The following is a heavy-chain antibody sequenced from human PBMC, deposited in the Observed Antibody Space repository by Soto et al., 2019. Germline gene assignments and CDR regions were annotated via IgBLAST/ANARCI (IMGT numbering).Heavy chain of an antibody. CDR2: IYYSGST. Sequence: SETLSLTCTVSGGSISSSSYYWGWIRQPPGKGLEWIGSIYYSGSTYYNPSLKSRVTISVDTSKNQFSLKLSSVTAADTAVYYCARQNHDGSGSSYHFDYWGQGTLVTVSS. J-gene: IGHJ4*02. CDR3: ARQNHDGSGSSYHFDY. D-gene: IGHD3-10*01. V-gene: IGHV4-39*01. CDR1: GGSISSSSYY.